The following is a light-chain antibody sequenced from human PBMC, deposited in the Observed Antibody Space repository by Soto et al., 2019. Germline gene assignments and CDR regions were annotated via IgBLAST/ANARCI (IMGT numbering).Light chain of an antibody. CDR3: CSYAGSYTFGV. V-gene: IGLV2-11*01. CDR1: SSDVGGYNY. Sequence: QSALTQPRSVSGSPGQSVTISCTGTSSDVGGYNYVSWYQQHPGKAPKLMIYDVSKRPSGVPDRFSGSNSGNTASLTISGLQAEDEADYYCCSYAGSYTFGVFGNGPK. CDR2: DVS. J-gene: IGLJ1*01.